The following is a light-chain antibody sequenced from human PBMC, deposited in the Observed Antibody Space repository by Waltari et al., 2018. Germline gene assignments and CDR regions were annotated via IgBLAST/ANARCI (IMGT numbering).Light chain of an antibody. J-gene: IGLJ3*02. Sequence: QSALTQPASVSGSPGQSITISCTGTSNDVGGYSYVSWYQQQPDKAPKLLIYDVSNRALGVSNRFSGSKSGNTASLTISGLQAEDESDYYCSSFTSKSTWVFGGGTKLTVL. V-gene: IGLV2-14*03. CDR1: SNDVGGYSY. CDR3: SSFTSKSTWV. CDR2: DVS.